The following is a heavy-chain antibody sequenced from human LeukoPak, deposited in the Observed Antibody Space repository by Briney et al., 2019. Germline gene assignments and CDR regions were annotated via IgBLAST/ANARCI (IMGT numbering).Heavy chain of an antibody. J-gene: IGHJ4*02. D-gene: IGHD3-10*01. Sequence: GGSLRLSCAASGFNFMTYGMHWVRQAPGKGLEWVAFISYDGGKRFFGESVKSRFTIARDNSENTVSLQMNTLKTEDTAVYYCAKGLRWFGDFYFNFFDYWGQGILVTVSS. V-gene: IGHV3-30*18. CDR1: GFNFMTYG. CDR2: ISYDGGKR. CDR3: AKGLRWFGDFYFNFFDY.